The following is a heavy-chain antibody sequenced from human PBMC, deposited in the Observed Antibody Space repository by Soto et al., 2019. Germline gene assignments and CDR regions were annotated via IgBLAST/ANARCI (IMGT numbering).Heavy chain of an antibody. J-gene: IGHJ3*02. Sequence: QVQLQESGPGLVKPSQTLSLTCTVSGGSISSGGYYWSWIRQHPGKGVEWIGYIYYSGSTYYKSVLNGRVTISVDTSKNQFSLKLSAVTAADTAVYYGAIPRTTVPYDAFDIWGQGTMVTVSS. CDR2: IYYSGST. V-gene: IGHV4-31*03. D-gene: IGHD4-17*01. CDR3: AIPRTTVPYDAFDI. CDR1: GGSISSGGYY.